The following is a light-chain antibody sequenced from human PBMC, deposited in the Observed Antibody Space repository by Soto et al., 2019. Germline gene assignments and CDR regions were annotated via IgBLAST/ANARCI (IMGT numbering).Light chain of an antibody. CDR2: GAS. Sequence: EIVLTQSPGTLSLSPGERATLSCRASQSVSNNYLAWYQQKPGQAPRLLIYGASSRATGIPDRFSGSGSGTDFTLTISRLEPEDFAVNYCQQYGRSPSTFGGGTKVEIK. CDR3: QQYGRSPST. J-gene: IGKJ4*01. V-gene: IGKV3-20*01. CDR1: QSVSNNY.